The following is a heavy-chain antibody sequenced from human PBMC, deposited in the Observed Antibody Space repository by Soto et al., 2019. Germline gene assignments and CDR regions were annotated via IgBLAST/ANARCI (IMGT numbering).Heavy chain of an antibody. J-gene: IGHJ4*02. CDR3: ARDHGWDFDR. CDR1: GFTFSTFS. CDR2: ISGGGRTI. Sequence: EVQLVESGGGSVQPGGSLRLSCAASGFTFSTFSMNWVRQAPGRGLEWVSDISGGGRTISYADSLKGPITISRHNTKNFLYLQTDILTDAATAVYYCARDHGWDFDRCGQGTLVTVSS. D-gene: IGHD1-26*01. V-gene: IGHV3-48*02.